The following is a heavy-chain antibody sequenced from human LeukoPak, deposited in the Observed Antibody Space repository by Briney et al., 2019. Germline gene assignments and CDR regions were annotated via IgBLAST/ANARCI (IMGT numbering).Heavy chain of an antibody. V-gene: IGHV3-23*01. D-gene: IGHD1-26*01. CDR3: VKDYQVGNSPAFGDY. CDR1: GFTFSSHA. Sequence: PGGSLRLSCAASGFTFSSHAMSWVRRAPGKGLEWVSGLIENGATTYYADSVKGRFTISRDNSRNTLYLQMNSLRVEDTAVYYCVKDYQVGNSPAFGDYWGQGTLVTNSS. CDR2: LIENGATT. J-gene: IGHJ4*02.